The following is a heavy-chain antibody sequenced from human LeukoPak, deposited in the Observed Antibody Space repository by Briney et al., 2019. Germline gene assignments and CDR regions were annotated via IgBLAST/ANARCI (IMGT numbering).Heavy chain of an antibody. CDR2: INQDISRI. CDR3: ARLKDDVTKFDY. D-gene: IGHD2-8*01. V-gene: IGHV3-7*01. CDR1: GFSFSRYW. J-gene: IGHJ4*02. Sequence: GGSLRLSCAGSGFSFSRYWMAWVRQAPGKGLEWVASINQDISRIHYVDSVKGRFIISRDNDKNSLFLQMNSLRVEDTAVYFCARLKDDVTKFDYWGQGTLVTVSS.